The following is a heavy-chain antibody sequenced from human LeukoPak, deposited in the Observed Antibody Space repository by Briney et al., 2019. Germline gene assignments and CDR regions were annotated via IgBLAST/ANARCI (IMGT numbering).Heavy chain of an antibody. CDR3: ASRVG. CDR2: IKSDGNST. Sequence: GGSLRLSCAASGFTFSSYWMHWVRQAPGKGLVWVSCIKSDGNSTSYADSVKGRFTISRDNAKNTLYLQMNSLRAEDTAVYYCASRVGWGQGTLVTVSS. J-gene: IGHJ4*02. V-gene: IGHV3-74*01. CDR1: GFTFSSYW. D-gene: IGHD1-26*01.